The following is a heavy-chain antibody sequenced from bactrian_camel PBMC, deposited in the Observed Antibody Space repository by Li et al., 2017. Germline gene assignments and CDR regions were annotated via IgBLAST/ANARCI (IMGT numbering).Heavy chain of an antibody. Sequence: VQLVESGGGVVQPGGSLRLSCAAHTDTYAFYQYDMYWVRQAPGKGLEWVSGISSGGGTTDYADSVKGRFTISRDNAKNTLYLQMNSLLPGDTTMYYCATGAFSYWGQGTQVTVS. D-gene: IGHD4*01. CDR3: ATGAFSY. V-gene: IGHV3S40*01. J-gene: IGHJ6*01. CDR1: TDTYAFYQYD. CDR2: ISSGGGTT.